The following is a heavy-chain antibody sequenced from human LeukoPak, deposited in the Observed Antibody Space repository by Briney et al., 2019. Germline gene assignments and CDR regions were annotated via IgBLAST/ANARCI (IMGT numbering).Heavy chain of an antibody. CDR2: INPSGGST. Sequence: GASVKVSCKASGYTFTGYYIHWVRQAPGQGLEWMGIINPSGGSTNYAQKFQGRVTMTRDTSTSTVYMELSSLRSEDTAVYYCARGVSSACYLPYWGQGALVTVSS. D-gene: IGHD3-22*01. J-gene: IGHJ4*02. V-gene: IGHV1-46*01. CDR1: GYTFTGYY. CDR3: ARGVSSACYLPY.